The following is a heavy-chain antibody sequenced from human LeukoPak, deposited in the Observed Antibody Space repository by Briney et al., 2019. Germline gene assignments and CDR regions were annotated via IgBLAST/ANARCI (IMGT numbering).Heavy chain of an antibody. CDR2: VYYSGST. D-gene: IGHD3-22*01. CDR3: ARGSYYDSSGYYVDY. Sequence: SETLSLTCAVYGGSFSGYYWSWIRQPPGKGLEWIGYVYYSGSTNYNPSLKSRVTTSVDTSKNQFSLKLSSVTAADTAVYFCARGSYYDSSGYYVDYWGQGTLVTVSS. V-gene: IGHV4-59*01. J-gene: IGHJ4*02. CDR1: GGSFSGYY.